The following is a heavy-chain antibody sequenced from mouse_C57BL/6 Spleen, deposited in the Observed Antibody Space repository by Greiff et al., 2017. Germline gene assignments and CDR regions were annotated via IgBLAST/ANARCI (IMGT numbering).Heavy chain of an antibody. Sequence: EVKLQESGPGLVKPSQSLSLTCSVTGYSITSGYYWNWIRQFPGNKLEWMGYISYDGSNNYNPSLKNRISITRDTSKNQFFLKLNSVTTEDTATYYCARGEDHDGYFDVWGTGTTVTVSS. CDR1: GYSITSGYY. CDR3: ARGEDHDGYFDV. J-gene: IGHJ1*03. D-gene: IGHD2-3*01. CDR2: ISYDGSN. V-gene: IGHV3-6*01.